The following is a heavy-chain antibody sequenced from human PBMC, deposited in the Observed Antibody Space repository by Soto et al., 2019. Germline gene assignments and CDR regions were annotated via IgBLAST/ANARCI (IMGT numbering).Heavy chain of an antibody. V-gene: IGHV3-74*01. J-gene: IGHJ5*02. Sequence: GGSLRLSCAASGFTFSSYWMHWVRQAPGKGLVWVSRINSDGSSTYYADSVKGRFTISRDNSKNTLYLQMNSLRAEDTAVYYCAKESLQWLVRDNWFDPWGQGTLVTVSS. D-gene: IGHD6-19*01. CDR2: INSDGSST. CDR3: AKESLQWLVRDNWFDP. CDR1: GFTFSSYW.